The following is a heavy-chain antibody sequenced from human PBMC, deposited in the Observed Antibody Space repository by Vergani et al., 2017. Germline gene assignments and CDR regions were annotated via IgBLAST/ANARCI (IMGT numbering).Heavy chain of an antibody. CDR3: ARDKPHHXTGYSISWYFAFDI. V-gene: IGHV1-69*01. J-gene: IGHJ3*02. Sequence: QVQLVQSGAEVKKPGSSVKVSCKASGGTFSSYAISWVRQAPGQGLEWMGGIIPIFGTANYAQKFQGRVTITADESTSTAYMELSSLRSEDTAVYYCARDKPHHXTGYSISWYFAFDIWGQGTMVTVSS. CDR2: IIPIFGTA. CDR1: GGTFSSYA. D-gene: IGHD6-13*01.